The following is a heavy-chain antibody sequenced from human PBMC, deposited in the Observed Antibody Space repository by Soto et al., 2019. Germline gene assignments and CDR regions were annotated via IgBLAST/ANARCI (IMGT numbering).Heavy chain of an antibody. V-gene: IGHV1-3*01. CDR3: AKERQLWFGEDYYYGMDV. J-gene: IGHJ6*02. D-gene: IGHD5-18*01. Sequence: ASVKVSCKASGYTFSSYAMHWVRQAPGQRLEWMGWINAGNGNTKYSQKFQGRVTITRDTSASTAYMELSSLRSEDTAVYYCAKERQLWFGEDYYYGMDVWGQGTTVTVSS. CDR2: INAGNGNT. CDR1: GYTFSSYA.